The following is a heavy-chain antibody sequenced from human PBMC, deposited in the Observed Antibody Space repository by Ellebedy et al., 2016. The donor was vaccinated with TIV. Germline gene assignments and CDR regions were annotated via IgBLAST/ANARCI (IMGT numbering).Heavy chain of an antibody. V-gene: IGHV3-48*01. CDR3: ARGSIYSGSYSPWYFDL. J-gene: IGHJ2*01. CDR2: ISSSSSTI. CDR1: GFTFSSYS. D-gene: IGHD1-26*01. Sequence: GESLKISXAASGFTFSSYSMNWVRQAPGKGLEWVSYISSSSSTIYYADSVKGRFTISRDNAKNSLYLQMNSLRAEDTAVYYCARGSIYSGSYSPWYFDLWGRGTLVTVSS.